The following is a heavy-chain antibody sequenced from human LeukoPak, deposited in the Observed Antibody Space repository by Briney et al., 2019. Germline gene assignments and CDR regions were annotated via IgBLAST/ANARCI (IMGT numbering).Heavy chain of an antibody. D-gene: IGHD1-26*01. Sequence: PEGSLRLPCAASGFTFSNAWMSWVRQAPGKGLEWVGRIKSKTDGGTTDYAAPVKGRFTISRDDSKNTLYLQMNSLKTEDTAVYYCTTRWLSGSYGDYWGQGTLVTVSS. CDR3: TTRWLSGSYGDY. J-gene: IGHJ4*02. V-gene: IGHV3-15*01. CDR2: IKSKTDGGTT. CDR1: GFTFSNAW.